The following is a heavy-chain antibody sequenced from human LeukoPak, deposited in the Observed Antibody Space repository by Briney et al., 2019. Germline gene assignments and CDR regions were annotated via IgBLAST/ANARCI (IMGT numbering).Heavy chain of an antibody. CDR3: ARGRRGYSYGS. D-gene: IGHD5-18*01. V-gene: IGHV4-59*04. CDR2: IYYGENT. J-gene: IGHJ5*02. Sequence: SETLSLTCTVSGDSISNYYWSWIRQPPGKGLEWIGNIYYGENTYYNPSLKSRVTISIDTSKNQFSLKLSSVTAADTAVYYCARGRRGYSYGSWGQGTLVTVSS. CDR1: GDSISNYY.